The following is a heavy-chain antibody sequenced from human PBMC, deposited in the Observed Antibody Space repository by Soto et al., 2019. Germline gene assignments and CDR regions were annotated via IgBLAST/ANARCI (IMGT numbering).Heavy chain of an antibody. Sequence: PSETLSLTCTVSGGSISSYYWSWIRQPPGKGLEWIGYIYYSGSTNYNPSLKSRVTISVDTSKNQFSLKLSSVTAADTAVYYCARVKKQLEGNYYYCGMDVWGQGTTVTVSS. J-gene: IGHJ6*02. CDR3: ARVKKQLEGNYYYCGMDV. D-gene: IGHD6-6*01. CDR1: GGSISSYY. V-gene: IGHV4-59*01. CDR2: IYYSGST.